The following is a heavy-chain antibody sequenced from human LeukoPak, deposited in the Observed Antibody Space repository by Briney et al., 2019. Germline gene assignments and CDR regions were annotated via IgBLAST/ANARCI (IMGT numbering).Heavy chain of an antibody. D-gene: IGHD3-22*01. CDR3: ASVPQRGVVVISYFDY. J-gene: IGHJ4*02. Sequence: SQTLSLTCAISGESVSSNSVAWNWIRQSPSRGLEWLGRTYYRSKWYNDYAVSVKSRITINPDTSKNQFSLQLNSVTPEDTAVYYCASVPQRGVVVISYFDYWGQGTLVTVSS. V-gene: IGHV6-1*01. CDR1: GESVSSNSVA. CDR2: TYYRSKWYN.